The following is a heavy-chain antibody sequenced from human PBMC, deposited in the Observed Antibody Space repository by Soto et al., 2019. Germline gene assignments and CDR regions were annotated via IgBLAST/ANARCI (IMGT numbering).Heavy chain of an antibody. Sequence: ASVKVSCKASGYTFTSYGISWVRQAPGQVFEWMGWISAYNGNTNYAQKLQGRVTMTTDTSTSTAYMELRSLRSDDTAVYYCARDRGTREYYYYGMDVWGQGTTVTVSS. CDR3: ARDRGTREYYYYGMDV. CDR1: GYTFTSYG. J-gene: IGHJ6*02. V-gene: IGHV1-18*01. CDR2: ISAYNGNT.